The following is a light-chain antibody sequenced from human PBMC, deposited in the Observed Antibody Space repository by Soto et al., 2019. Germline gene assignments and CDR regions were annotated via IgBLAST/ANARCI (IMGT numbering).Light chain of an antibody. CDR3: SSYGASSTL. J-gene: IGLJ3*02. V-gene: IGLV2-14*03. CDR2: DVS. Sequence: QSALTQPASLSGSPGQSITISCTGTSSDIGSYNYVSWYQQHPGRAPKLMIFDVSYRPSRISDRFSGSKSGNTASLTISGLQPEDEADYYCSSYGASSTLFGGGPKLTVL. CDR1: SSDIGSYNY.